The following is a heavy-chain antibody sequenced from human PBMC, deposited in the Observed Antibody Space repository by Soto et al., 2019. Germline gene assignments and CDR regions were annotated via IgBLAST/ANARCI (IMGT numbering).Heavy chain of an antibody. CDR1: GGSISSYY. V-gene: IGHV4-59*08. J-gene: IGHJ4*02. CDR3: ARRYGDCFDY. Sequence: SETLSLTCTVSGGSISSYYWSWIRQPPGKGLEWIGHIYYSGSTNYNPSLKSRVTISVDTSKNQFSLKLSSVTAADTAVYYCARRYGDCFDYWGQGTLVTVSS. CDR2: IYYSGST. D-gene: IGHD4-17*01.